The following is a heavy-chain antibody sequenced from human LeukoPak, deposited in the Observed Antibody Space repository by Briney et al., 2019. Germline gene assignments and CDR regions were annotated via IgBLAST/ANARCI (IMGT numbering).Heavy chain of an antibody. J-gene: IGHJ5*02. CDR1: GYTFTSYG. CDR2: ISAYNGNT. V-gene: IGHV1-18*01. D-gene: IGHD3-10*01. Sequence: GASVKVSCKASGYTFTSYGISWVRQAPGQGLEWMGWISAYNGNTNYAQKLQGRVTMTTDTSTSTAYMELRSLRSDDTAVYYCARVTTMVRGVINWFDPWAREPWSPSPQ. CDR3: ARVTTMVRGVINWFDP.